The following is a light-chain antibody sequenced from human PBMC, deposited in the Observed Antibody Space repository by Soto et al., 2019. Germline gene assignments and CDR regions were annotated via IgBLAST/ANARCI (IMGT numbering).Light chain of an antibody. V-gene: IGLV2-14*01. CDR1: SSDVGGYNY. J-gene: IGLJ2*01. CDR3: QSYDSSLSGSNV. Sequence: QSALTQPASVSGSPGQSITISCTGTSSDVGGYNYVSWYQQHPGKAPKLLIYGNSNRPSGVPDRFSGSKSGTSASLAITGLQAEDEADYYCQSYDSSLSGSNVFGGGTKLTVL. CDR2: GNS.